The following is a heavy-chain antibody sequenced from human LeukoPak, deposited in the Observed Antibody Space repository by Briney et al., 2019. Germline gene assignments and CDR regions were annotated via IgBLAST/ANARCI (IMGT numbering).Heavy chain of an antibody. Sequence: GGSLRLSCAASGFTFGAYAMHWVRRAPGKGLEWVAVIWSDGSAKYYADSMKGRFTISRDNSKNTLYLQMNSLRAEDTAIYYCAKPLSLTAGWHCDSWGQGTLVTVSS. CDR1: GFTFGAYA. V-gene: IGHV3-33*06. CDR2: IWSDGSAK. D-gene: IGHD6-13*01. CDR3: AKPLSLTAGWHCDS. J-gene: IGHJ4*02.